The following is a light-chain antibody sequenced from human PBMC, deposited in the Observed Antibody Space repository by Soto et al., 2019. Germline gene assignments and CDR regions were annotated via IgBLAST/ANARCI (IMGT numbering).Light chain of an antibody. CDR3: MQSTQLPPT. J-gene: IGKJ5*01. Sequence: DVVMTQTPLSLSVAPGQPASISCKSSQSLLHITGETFLFRYLQKPGQSPQLLIYEVSTRVSGVPDRFSGSGSGTDFTLEISRVETDDVGIYYCMQSTQLPPTFGQGTRLEI. CDR2: EVS. CDR1: QSLLHITGETF. V-gene: IGKV2D-29*02.